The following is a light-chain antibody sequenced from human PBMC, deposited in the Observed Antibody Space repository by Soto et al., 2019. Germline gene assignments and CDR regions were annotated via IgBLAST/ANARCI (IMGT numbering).Light chain of an antibody. CDR2: DVS. CDR3: CSYAGGYTLGV. J-gene: IGLJ2*01. Sequence: QSALAQPRSVSGSPGQSVTISCTGTSSDVGGYNYVSWYQQHPGKAPKLIIYDVSKRPSGVPDRFSGSKSGNTASLTISGLQAEDEADYYCCSYAGGYTLGVFGGGTKVTVL. V-gene: IGLV2-11*01. CDR1: SSDVGGYNY.